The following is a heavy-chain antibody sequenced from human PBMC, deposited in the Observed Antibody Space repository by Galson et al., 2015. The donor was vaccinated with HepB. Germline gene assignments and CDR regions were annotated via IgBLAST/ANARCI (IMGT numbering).Heavy chain of an antibody. CDR3: ARDDKQTGTPDY. V-gene: IGHV3-23*01. D-gene: IGHD1-7*01. J-gene: IGHJ4*02. CDR1: GFTFSSYA. CDR2: ISGGGVST. Sequence: SLRLSCAASGFTFSSYAMSWVRQAPGKGLEWVSTISGGGVSTYYADSVKGRFTISRDNSKNTLSLLMNSLRAEDTAVYYCARDDKQTGTPDYWGQGTLVTVSS.